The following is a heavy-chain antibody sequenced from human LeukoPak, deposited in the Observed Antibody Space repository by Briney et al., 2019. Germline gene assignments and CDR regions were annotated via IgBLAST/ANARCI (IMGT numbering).Heavy chain of an antibody. J-gene: IGHJ4*02. CDR2: VTGSGDST. D-gene: IGHD1-20*01. V-gene: IGHV3-23*01. Sequence: GGSLRLSCAASGFTFSSYTMRWVRQAPGKGLEWVSSVTGSGDSTYADSVRGRFTVSRDNSKNTVYLQMNSLRAEDTAVYFCARRYNSYYFDYWGQGTLVTVSS. CDR3: ARRYNSYYFDY. CDR1: GFTFSSYT.